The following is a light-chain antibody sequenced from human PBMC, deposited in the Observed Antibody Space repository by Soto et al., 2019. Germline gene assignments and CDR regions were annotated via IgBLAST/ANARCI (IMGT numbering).Light chain of an antibody. V-gene: IGKV3-15*01. CDR2: GAS. CDR1: QSVSSN. J-gene: IGKJ3*01. Sequence: EIVMTQSPATLSVSPGERATLSCRASQSVSSNLAWYQQKPGQAPRLLIYGASTRATGIPARFSGSGSGTEFTLPISSLQSEDFAVYYCQQYNNWPGTFGHANTVYIK. CDR3: QQYNNWPGT.